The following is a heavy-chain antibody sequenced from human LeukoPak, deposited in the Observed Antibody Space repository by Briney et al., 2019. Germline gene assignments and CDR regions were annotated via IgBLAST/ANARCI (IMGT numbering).Heavy chain of an antibody. CDR3: ARVRRDGYNVYYFDY. Sequence: SETLSLTCTVSGGSISSYYWSWIRQPPGKGLEWIGYIYYSGSTNYNPSLKSRVTISVDTSRNQFSLKLSSVTAADTAVYYCARVRRDGYNVYYFDYWGQGTLVTVSS. J-gene: IGHJ4*02. CDR2: IYYSGST. CDR1: GGSISSYY. V-gene: IGHV4-59*01. D-gene: IGHD5-24*01.